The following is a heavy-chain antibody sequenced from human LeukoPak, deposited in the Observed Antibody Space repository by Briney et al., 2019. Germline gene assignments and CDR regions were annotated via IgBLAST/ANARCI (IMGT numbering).Heavy chain of an antibody. D-gene: IGHD3-3*01. CDR3: ARDTHFEYTDFVDPLDY. J-gene: IGHJ4*02. CDR1: GYTFTSYG. V-gene: IGHV1-18*01. Sequence: GASVKVSCKASGYTFTSYGISWVRQAPGQGLEWMGWINAYNGNTNYAQKLQGRVTMTTDTSTSTAYMELRSLRSDDTAVYYCARDTHFEYTDFVDPLDYWGQGTLVIVSS. CDR2: INAYNGNT.